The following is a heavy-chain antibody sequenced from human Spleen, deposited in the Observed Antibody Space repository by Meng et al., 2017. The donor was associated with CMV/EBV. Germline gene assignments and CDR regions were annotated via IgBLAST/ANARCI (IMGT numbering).Heavy chain of an antibody. V-gene: IGHV3-53*01. CDR2: IYIGGGT. J-gene: IGHJ6*02. CDR3: ANQMPWNYYYGMDL. Sequence: GGSLRLSCAASGFTVSTNYMTWVRQAPGKGLEWVSIIYIGGGTHYADSAKGRFTISRDNSKNTLYLQMNSLRGEDTAVYYCANQMPWNYYYGMDLWGQGTTVTVSS. CDR1: GFTVSTNY. D-gene: IGHD2-2*01.